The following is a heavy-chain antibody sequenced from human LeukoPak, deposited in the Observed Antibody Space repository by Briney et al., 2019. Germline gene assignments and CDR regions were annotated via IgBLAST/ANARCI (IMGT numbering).Heavy chain of an antibody. Sequence: GESLRISCKGSGYSFTSYWICWVRQMPGKGLEWMGRIDPSDSYTNYSPSFQGHVTISADKSISTAYLQWNNLKASDTALYYCACATDIASAGTDYWGQGTLVTVSS. CDR3: ACATDIASAGTDY. V-gene: IGHV5-10-1*01. CDR2: IDPSDSYT. CDR1: GYSFTSYW. D-gene: IGHD6-13*01. J-gene: IGHJ4*02.